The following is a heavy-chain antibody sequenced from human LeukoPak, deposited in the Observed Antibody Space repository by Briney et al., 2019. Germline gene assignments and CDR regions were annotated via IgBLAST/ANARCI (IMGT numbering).Heavy chain of an antibody. V-gene: IGHV1-2*02. D-gene: IGHD3-10*01. Sequence: ASVKVSCKASGYAFTGYYMHWVRQAPGQGLEWMGWINPNSGGTNYAQKFQGRVTMTRDTSISTAYMELSRLRSDDTAVYYCASLMVRGVKYYFDYWGQGTLVTVSS. CDR1: GYAFTGYY. CDR3: ASLMVRGVKYYFDY. J-gene: IGHJ4*02. CDR2: INPNSGGT.